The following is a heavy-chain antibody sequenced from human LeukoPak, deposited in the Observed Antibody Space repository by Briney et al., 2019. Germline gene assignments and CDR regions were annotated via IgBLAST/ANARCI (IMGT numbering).Heavy chain of an antibody. CDR3: ARGDFEDLGDY. D-gene: IGHD3-3*01. CDR1: GGSINSDY. CDR2: IYYTGST. V-gene: IGHV4-59*01. Sequence: SETLSLTCTVSGGSINSDYWSWLRQPPGKGLEWIGYIYYTGSTNYNPSLKNRVTISVDTSRKQFSLKLSSVTAADTAVYYCARGDFEDLGDYWGQGTLVTVSS. J-gene: IGHJ4*02.